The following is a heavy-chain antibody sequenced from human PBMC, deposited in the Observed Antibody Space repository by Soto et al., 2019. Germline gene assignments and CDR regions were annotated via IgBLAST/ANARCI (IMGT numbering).Heavy chain of an antibody. V-gene: IGHV3-23*01. CDR1: GFTFSSYA. Sequence: GSLRLSCAASGFTFSSYAMSWVRQAPGKGLEWVSAISGSGGSTYYADSVKGRFTISRDNSKNTLYPQMNSLRAEDTAVYYCATDTAMVTPFVAAAGTVDYWGQGTLVTVSS. J-gene: IGHJ4*02. CDR2: ISGSGGST. D-gene: IGHD5-18*01. CDR3: ATDTAMVTPFVAAAGTVDY.